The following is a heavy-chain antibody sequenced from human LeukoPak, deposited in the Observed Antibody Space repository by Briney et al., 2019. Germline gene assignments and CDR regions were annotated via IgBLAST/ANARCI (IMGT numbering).Heavy chain of an antibody. CDR1: GFTLSNHW. J-gene: IGHJ4*02. Sequence: GGSLRLSCAASGFTLSNHWMHWVRQAPGTGLVWVSRIFGDGSITYYADSVKGRFTISRDNAKNMLYLQMNSLRAEDTAVYYCARQKDYGLDSWGQGTLVSVSS. CDR3: ARQKDYGLDS. V-gene: IGHV3-74*01. CDR2: IFGDGSIT. D-gene: IGHD4-17*01.